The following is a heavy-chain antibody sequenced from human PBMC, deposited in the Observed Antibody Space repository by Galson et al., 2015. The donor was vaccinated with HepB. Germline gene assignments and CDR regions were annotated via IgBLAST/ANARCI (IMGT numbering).Heavy chain of an antibody. V-gene: IGHV1-18*04. D-gene: IGHD5-12*01. CDR3: ARAALNLVATEHYYYYGMDV. J-gene: IGHJ6*02. Sequence: QSGAEVKKPGASVKVSCKASGYTFTSYCISWVRQAPGQGLEWMGWISAYNGNTNYAQKLQGRVTMTTDTSTSTAYMELRSLRSDDTAVYYCARAALNLVATEHYYYYGMDVWGQGTTVTVSS. CDR2: ISAYNGNT. CDR1: GYTFTSYC.